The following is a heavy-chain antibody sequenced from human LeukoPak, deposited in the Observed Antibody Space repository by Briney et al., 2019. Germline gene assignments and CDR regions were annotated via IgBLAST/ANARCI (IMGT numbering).Heavy chain of an antibody. CDR3: ATISSGWYYFDY. CDR1: GVTVSSNK. V-gene: IGHV3-66*01. D-gene: IGHD6-19*01. CDR2: IYSGGTT. Sequence: GGSLKLSCTASGVTVSSNKMSGVRQAQGKGLEWVSVIYSGGTTYYADSVKGRFTISRDNSKNTLYIEMNSLRVEDTAVYYCATISSGWYYFDYWGQGTLVTVSS. J-gene: IGHJ4*02.